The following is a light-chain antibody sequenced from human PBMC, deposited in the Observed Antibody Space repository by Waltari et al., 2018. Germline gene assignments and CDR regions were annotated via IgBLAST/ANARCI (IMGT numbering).Light chain of an antibody. V-gene: IGKV2D-29*02. J-gene: IGKJ2*01. CDR2: EVS. Sequence: DIVMTQTPLSLSVTPGQPASISCKSSQSLQHSDGKTYLYWYLQKPGQSPQLLSYEVSNRFSGGPDRFSGRGSGTDFTLKISRVEAEDVGVYYCMQSIQLPPTFGQGTKLEIK. CDR3: MQSIQLPPT. CDR1: QSLQHSDGKTY.